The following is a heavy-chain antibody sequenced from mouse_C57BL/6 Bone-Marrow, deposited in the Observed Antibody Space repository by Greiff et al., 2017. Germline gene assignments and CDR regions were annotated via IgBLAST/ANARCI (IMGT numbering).Heavy chain of an antibody. Sequence: VKLQESGPELVKPGASVKISCKASGYSFTSYYIHWVKQRPGQGLEWIGWIYPGSGNTKYNEKFKGKATLTADTSSSTAYMQLSSLTSEDSAVYYCARSGYYGNSYAMDYWGQGTSVTVSS. CDR3: ARSGYYGNSYAMDY. D-gene: IGHD2-1*01. CDR1: GYSFTSYY. CDR2: IYPGSGNT. V-gene: IGHV1-66*01. J-gene: IGHJ4*01.